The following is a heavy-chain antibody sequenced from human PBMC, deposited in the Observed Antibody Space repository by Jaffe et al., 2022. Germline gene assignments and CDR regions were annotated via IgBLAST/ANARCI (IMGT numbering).Heavy chain of an antibody. V-gene: IGHV3-49*04. J-gene: IGHJ5*02. CDR3: SRYVSGYALHT. Sequence: EVQLVESGGGLVQPGRSLRLSCTASGFTFGDYAMSWVRQAPGKGLEWVGFIRSKAYGGTTEYAASVKGRFTISRDDSKSIAYLQMNSLKTEDTAVYYCSRYVSGYALHTWGQGTLVTVSS. CDR2: IRSKAYGGTT. CDR1: GFTFGDYA. D-gene: IGHD5-12*01.